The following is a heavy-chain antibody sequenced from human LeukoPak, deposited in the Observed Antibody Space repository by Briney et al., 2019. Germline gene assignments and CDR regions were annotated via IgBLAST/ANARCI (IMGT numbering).Heavy chain of an antibody. CDR2: VNNDGSRT. Sequence: GGSLRLSCAASGFIFSNYWMHWVRQAPGKGLVWVSRVNNDGSRTTYAASMKARFTIPRDNAKNTLNLQMNSLRAENTAVYYCAKGSLRVTDYWGQGTLVTASS. CDR3: AKGSLRVTDY. CDR1: GFIFSNYW. V-gene: IGHV3-74*03. J-gene: IGHJ4*02. D-gene: IGHD3-10*01.